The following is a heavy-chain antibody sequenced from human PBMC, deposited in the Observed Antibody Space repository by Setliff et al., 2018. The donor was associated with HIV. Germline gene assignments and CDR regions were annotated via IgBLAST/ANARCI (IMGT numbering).Heavy chain of an antibody. CDR1: GVSISSSSYF. CDR2: INFSGST. Sequence: SETLSLTCAVSGVSISSSSYFWGWIRRPPGTGLDWIGSINFSGSTYYNPSLESRVTISMDTSKNQFSLKLTSVTAADTAVYYCARHPRHYNILTGYRYYYMDVWGKGTTVTVSS. J-gene: IGHJ6*03. V-gene: IGHV4-39*01. CDR3: ARHPRHYNILTGYRYYYMDV. D-gene: IGHD3-9*01.